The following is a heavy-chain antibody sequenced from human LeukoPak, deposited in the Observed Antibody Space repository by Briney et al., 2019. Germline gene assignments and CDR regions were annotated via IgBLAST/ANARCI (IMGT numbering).Heavy chain of an antibody. CDR3: ARGLRAYYYYGMDV. CDR1: GFTFSDYY. Sequence: PRGSLRLSCAASGFTFSDYYMSWLRQAPGKGLEWVSYISSSGSTIYYADSVKGRFTISRDNSKNTLFLQMGSLRVEDMAVYYCARGLRAYYYYGMDVWGQGTTVTVSS. CDR2: ISSSGSTI. D-gene: IGHD3-3*01. V-gene: IGHV3-11*04. J-gene: IGHJ6*02.